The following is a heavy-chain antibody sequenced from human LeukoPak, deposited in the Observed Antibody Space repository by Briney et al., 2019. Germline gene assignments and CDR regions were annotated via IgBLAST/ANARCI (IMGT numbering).Heavy chain of an antibody. CDR3: ARGISSVIGNSNYFDY. J-gene: IGHJ4*02. CDR1: GYSISSGYY. Sequence: SETLSLTCAVSGYSISSGYYWGWIRQPPGKGLEWIGSIYHSGSTYYNPSLKSRVTISVDTSKNQFSLKLSSVTAADTAVYYCARGISSVIGNSNYFDYWGQGTLVTVSS. D-gene: IGHD1-14*01. V-gene: IGHV4-38-2*01. CDR2: IYHSGST.